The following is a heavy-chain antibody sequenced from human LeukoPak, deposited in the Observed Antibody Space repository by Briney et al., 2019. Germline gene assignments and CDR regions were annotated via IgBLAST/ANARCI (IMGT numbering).Heavy chain of an antibody. CDR2: ISSSSSYI. V-gene: IGHV3-21*01. D-gene: IGHD4-17*01. Sequence: GGSLRLSCAASGFTFSSYSMNWVRQAPGKGLEWVSSISSSSSYIYYADSVKGRFTISRDNAKNSLYLQMNNLRAEDTAVYYCARDKNGDYWYFDLWGRGTLVTVSS. CDR3: ARDKNGDYWYFDL. J-gene: IGHJ2*01. CDR1: GFTFSSYS.